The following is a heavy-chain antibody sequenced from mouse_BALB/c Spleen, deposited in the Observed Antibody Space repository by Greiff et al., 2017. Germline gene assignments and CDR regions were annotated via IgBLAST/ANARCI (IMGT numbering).Heavy chain of an antibody. CDR3: ARHNGNYDYYAMDY. CDR2: ISSGGSYT. D-gene: IGHD2-1*01. Sequence: EVKVVESGGGLVKPGGSLKLSCAASGFTFSSYAMSWVRQTPEKRLEWVATISSGGSYTYYPDSVKGRSTISRDNAKNTLYLQMSSLRSEDTAMYYCARHNGNYDYYAMDYWGQGTSVTGSS. CDR1: GFTFSSYA. J-gene: IGHJ4*01. V-gene: IGHV5-9-3*01.